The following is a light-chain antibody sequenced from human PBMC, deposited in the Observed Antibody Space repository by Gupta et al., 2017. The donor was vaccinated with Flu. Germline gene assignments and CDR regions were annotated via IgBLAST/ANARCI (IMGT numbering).Light chain of an antibody. Sequence: TANTACSGDALPKKCGFWYQQKAGQTPGLVLYEDDKRPSGIPARFSGSSSGTTATLTISWAQVDDEADYYCYSTESSGNHRGVFGGGTKLTVL. CDR3: YSTESSGNHRGV. J-gene: IGLJ2*01. V-gene: IGLV3-10*01. CDR1: ALPKKC. CDR2: EDD.